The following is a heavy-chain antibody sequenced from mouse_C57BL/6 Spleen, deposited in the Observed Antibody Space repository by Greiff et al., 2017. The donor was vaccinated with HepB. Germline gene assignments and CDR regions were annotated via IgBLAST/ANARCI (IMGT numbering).Heavy chain of an antibody. CDR3: TRETFYYGFWFAH. J-gene: IGHJ3*01. Sequence: EVKLVESGTVLARPGASVKMSCKTSGYTFTSYWMHWVKQRPGQGLEWIGAIYPGNSDTSYNQKFKGKAKLTAVTSASTAYMELSSLTNEDSAVYYCTRETFYYGFWFAHWGQGTLVTVSA. D-gene: IGHD2-2*01. CDR2: IYPGNSDT. CDR1: GYTFTSYW. V-gene: IGHV1-5*01.